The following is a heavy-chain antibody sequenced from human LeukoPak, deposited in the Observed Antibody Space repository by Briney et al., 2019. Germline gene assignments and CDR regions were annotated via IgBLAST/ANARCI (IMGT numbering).Heavy chain of an antibody. J-gene: IGHJ6*03. CDR3: ARQVAYYYYMDV. CDR2: MNPNSGNT. Sequence: GASVKVSCKAFGYTFTSYFMYWVRQAPGQGLEWMGWMNPNSGNTGYAQKFQGRVTMTRNTSISTAYMELSSLRSEDTAVYYCARQVAYYYYMDVWGKGTTVTISS. V-gene: IGHV1-8*02. CDR1: GYTFTSYF. D-gene: IGHD2-15*01.